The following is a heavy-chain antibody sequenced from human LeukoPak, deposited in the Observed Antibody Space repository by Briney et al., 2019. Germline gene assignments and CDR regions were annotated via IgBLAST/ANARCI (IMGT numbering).Heavy chain of an antibody. CDR2: IIPIFGTA. CDR3: ARDGSGYYYYMDV. V-gene: IGHV1-69*05. Sequence: ASVKVSCKASGGTFSSYAISWVRQAPGQGLEWMGGIIPIFGTANYVQKLQGRVTITTDESTSTAYMELSSLRSEDTAVYYCARDGSGYYYYMDVWGKGTTVTVSS. J-gene: IGHJ6*03. CDR1: GGTFSSYA.